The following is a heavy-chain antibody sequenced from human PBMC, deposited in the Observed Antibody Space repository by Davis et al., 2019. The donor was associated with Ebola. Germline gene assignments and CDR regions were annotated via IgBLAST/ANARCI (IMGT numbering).Heavy chain of an antibody. CDR3: ARVRGLDV. D-gene: IGHD2-21*01. Sequence: GESLKISCAASGFTFSSYSMNWVRQAPGKGLEWVSCISSSSSYIYYADSVKGRFTISRDNAKNSLNLQMNSLRVEDTAVYYCARVRGLDVWGQGTTVTVSS. J-gene: IGHJ6*02. CDR2: ISSSSSYI. V-gene: IGHV3-21*01. CDR1: GFTFSSYS.